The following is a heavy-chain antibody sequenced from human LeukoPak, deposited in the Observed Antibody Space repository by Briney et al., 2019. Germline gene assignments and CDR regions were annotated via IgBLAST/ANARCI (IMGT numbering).Heavy chain of an antibody. Sequence: TGGSLRLSCVGSGFTFRNHWVNWVRQSPRKGLEWVANIKPDGIDKYYVDSARGRFTVSRDNAKNSAFLRMNSLRAEDTAIYYCATISAQTFDIWGQGTLVSVSS. D-gene: IGHD5-24*01. V-gene: IGHV3-7*01. CDR3: ATISAQTFDI. J-gene: IGHJ3*02. CDR1: GFTFRNHW. CDR2: IKPDGIDK.